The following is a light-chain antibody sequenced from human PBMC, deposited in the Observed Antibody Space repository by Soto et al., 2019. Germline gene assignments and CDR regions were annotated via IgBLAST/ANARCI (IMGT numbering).Light chain of an antibody. CDR2: GAS. J-gene: IGKJ1*01. CDR1: QSVSSSY. V-gene: IGKV3-15*01. CDR3: QQYNDWPPWT. Sequence: IVLTQSPGTLSLSPGERATLSCRASQSVSSSYLAWYQKKPGQAPRLLLYGASTRATGIPARFSGSGSGTELTLTISSLQSEDFAVYYCQQYNDWPPWTFDQGTKVDIK.